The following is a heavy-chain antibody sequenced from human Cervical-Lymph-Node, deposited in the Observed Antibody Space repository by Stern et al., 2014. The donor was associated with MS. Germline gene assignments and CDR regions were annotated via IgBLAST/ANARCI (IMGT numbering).Heavy chain of an antibody. CDR2: IFPGGSDI. Sequence: EVQLVQSGPEVKRPGESLKISCQASGYTFTSYWIGWVRQMPGKGLEWIAIIFPGGSDIRYSPSFQGQVTISADKSSSTAYLQWNNLKASDTAMYYCARRSVRAPSAFDIWGQGTMVTVSS. V-gene: IGHV5-51*01. CDR3: ARRSVRAPSAFDI. CDR1: GYTFTSYW. D-gene: IGHD5/OR15-5a*01. J-gene: IGHJ3*02.